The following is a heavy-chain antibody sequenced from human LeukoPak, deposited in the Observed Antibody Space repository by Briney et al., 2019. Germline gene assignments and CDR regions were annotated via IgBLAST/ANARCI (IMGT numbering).Heavy chain of an antibody. CDR2: ISWNSGSI. CDR1: GFTFDDYA. CDR3: ARARSPYGDPPDY. Sequence: GRSLRLSCAASGFTFDDYAMHWVRQAPGKGLEWVSGISWNSGSIGYADSVKGRFTISRDNAKNSLYLQMNSLRAEDTAVYYCARARSPYGDPPDYWGQGTLVTVSS. V-gene: IGHV3-9*01. D-gene: IGHD4-17*01. J-gene: IGHJ4*02.